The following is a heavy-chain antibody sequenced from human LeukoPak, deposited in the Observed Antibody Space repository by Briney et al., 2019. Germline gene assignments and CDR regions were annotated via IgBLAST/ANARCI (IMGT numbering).Heavy chain of an antibody. V-gene: IGHV1-18*01. J-gene: IGHJ6*03. CDR2: ISAYNGNT. D-gene: IGHD2-2*01. Sequence: ASVKASCKASGYTFTSYGISWVRQAPGQGLEWMGWISAYNGNTNYAQKLQGRVTMTTDTSTSTAYMELRSLRSDDTAVYYCARLVVPAAIFDYYYYMDVWGKGTTVTVSS. CDR3: ARLVVPAAIFDYYYYMDV. CDR1: GYTFTSYG.